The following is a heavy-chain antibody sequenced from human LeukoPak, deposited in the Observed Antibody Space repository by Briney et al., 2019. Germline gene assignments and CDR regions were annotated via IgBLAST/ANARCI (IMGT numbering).Heavy chain of an antibody. CDR3: ARAGYGDYGWFDP. J-gene: IGHJ5*02. D-gene: IGHD4-17*01. CDR2: INHSGST. Sequence: GEINHSGSTNYNPSLKSRVTISVDTSKNQFSLKLSSVTAADTAVYYCARAGYGDYGWFDPWGQGTLVTVSS. V-gene: IGHV4-34*01.